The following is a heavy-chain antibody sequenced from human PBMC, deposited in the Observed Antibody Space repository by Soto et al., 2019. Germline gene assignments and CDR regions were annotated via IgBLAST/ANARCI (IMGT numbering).Heavy chain of an antibody. V-gene: IGHV3-23*01. D-gene: IGHD4-17*01. CDR1: GFTFSSYA. CDR2: ISDSGGRT. J-gene: IGHJ4*02. CDR3: ARDYGYYFDY. Sequence: GGSLRLSCAASGFTFSSYAMSWVRQAPGKGLEWVSAISDSGGRTYYADSVKGRFNISRDTSKNTLYLQMNSLRAEDTAVYYCARDYGYYFDYWGQGTLVTVSS.